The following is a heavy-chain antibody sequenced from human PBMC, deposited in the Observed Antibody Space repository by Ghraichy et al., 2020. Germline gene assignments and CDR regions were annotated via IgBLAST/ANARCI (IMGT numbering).Heavy chain of an antibody. CDR2: IWYDGSNK. Sequence: GALRLSCAASGFTFSTYGMHWVRQAPGKGLEWVAVIWYDGSNKYYADSVKGRFTISRDDSKNTLFLQMNSLRAEDTAVYYCARADYYGSGTYWDFWGQGTLVTVSS. V-gene: IGHV3-33*01. D-gene: IGHD3-10*01. CDR3: ARADYYGSGTYWDF. J-gene: IGHJ4*02. CDR1: GFTFSTYG.